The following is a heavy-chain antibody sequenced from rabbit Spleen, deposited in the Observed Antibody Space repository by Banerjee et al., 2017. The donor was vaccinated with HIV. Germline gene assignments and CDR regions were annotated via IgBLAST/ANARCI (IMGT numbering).Heavy chain of an antibody. J-gene: IGHJ4*01. CDR1: GFSFSSSHY. V-gene: IGHV1S45*01. CDR2: IVGSTSGFT. D-gene: IGHD5-1*01. CDR3: ARDLVTVIGWNFNL. Sequence: QQQLEESGGGLVKPGGTLTLTCTASGFSFSSSHYMCWVRQAPGKGLEWIACIVGSTSGFTYSATWARGRFTISRTSSTTVTLQMTSLTAADTATYICARDLVTVIGWNFNLWGPGTLVTVS.